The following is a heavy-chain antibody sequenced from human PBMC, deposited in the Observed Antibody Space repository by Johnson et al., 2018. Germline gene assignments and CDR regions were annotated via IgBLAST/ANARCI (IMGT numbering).Heavy chain of an antibody. Sequence: VQLVESGGGLVQPGGSLRLSCAASGFTFSSYWMSWVRQAPGKGLEWVANIKQDGSEKYYVDSVKGRFTISRDKAKNSLYLHMNSLRAEDTAVYYCARLGTGATTDAFDIWGQGTMVTVSS. CDR1: GFTFSSYW. V-gene: IGHV3-7*01. CDR2: IKQDGSEK. J-gene: IGHJ3*02. D-gene: IGHD1-26*01. CDR3: ARLGTGATTDAFDI.